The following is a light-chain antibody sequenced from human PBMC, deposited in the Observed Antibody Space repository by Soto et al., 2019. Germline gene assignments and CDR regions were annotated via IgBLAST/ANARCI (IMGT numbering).Light chain of an antibody. CDR2: AAS. J-gene: IGKJ3*01. CDR3: QTYNSAALP. Sequence: DIPMTQSPSSLSASVGDRVTITCRASQDTSDYLAWYQQKPGKVPKLLIYAASTLQSGVPSRFSGSGSGTDFTLSISRLQPEDVATYYWQTYNSAALPVGPGTKVEI. CDR1: QDTSDY. V-gene: IGKV1-27*01.